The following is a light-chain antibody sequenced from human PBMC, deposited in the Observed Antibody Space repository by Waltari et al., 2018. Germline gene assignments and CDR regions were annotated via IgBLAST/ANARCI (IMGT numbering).Light chain of an antibody. Sequence: QSALTQPASVSGSPGQSITISCTGSSSDVGAYNYVYWYQHHPGKAHQLLTSDVRDRPSWVSDRFSGSKSGNTASLSISGRRAADESNYYCSSYTSVNTVVFGGGTKVTVL. J-gene: IGLJ2*01. CDR1: SSDVGAYNY. CDR3: SSYTSVNTVV. V-gene: IGLV2-14*03. CDR2: DVR.